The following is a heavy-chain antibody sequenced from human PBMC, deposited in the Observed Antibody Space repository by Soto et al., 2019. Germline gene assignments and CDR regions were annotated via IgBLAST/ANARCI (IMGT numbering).Heavy chain of an antibody. CDR3: ARHDIVVVPAAGRSSNPTAGFDP. D-gene: IGHD2-2*01. J-gene: IGHJ5*02. CDR1: GYTFTSYG. Sequence: ASVKVSCKASGYTFTSYGISWVRQAPGQGLEWMGWISAYNGNTNYAQKLQGRVTMTTDTSTSTAYMELRSLRSDDTAVYYCARHDIVVVPAAGRSSNPTAGFDPWGQGTLVTVSS. CDR2: ISAYNGNT. V-gene: IGHV1-18*01.